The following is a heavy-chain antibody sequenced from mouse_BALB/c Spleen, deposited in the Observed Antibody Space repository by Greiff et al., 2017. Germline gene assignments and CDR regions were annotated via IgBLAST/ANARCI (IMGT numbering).Heavy chain of an antibody. J-gene: IGHJ4*01. CDR2: IYPGGGYT. V-gene: IGHV1-63*02. CDR1: GYTFTSYD. Sequence: VQLVESGAELVKPGASVKLSCKASGYTFTSYDINWVRQRPGHGLEWIGDIYPGGGYTNYNEKFKGKATLTADTSSSTAYMQLSSLTSEDSAVYFCARDAMDYWGQGTSVTVSS. CDR3: ARDAMDY.